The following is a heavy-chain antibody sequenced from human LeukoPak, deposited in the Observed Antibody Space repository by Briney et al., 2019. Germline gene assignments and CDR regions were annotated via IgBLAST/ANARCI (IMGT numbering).Heavy chain of an antibody. CDR1: GGSFSGYY. CDR2: INHSGST. J-gene: IGHJ5*02. D-gene: IGHD2-15*01. CDR3: ARHDVVAAFNWFDP. V-gene: IGHV4-34*01. Sequence: PSETLSLTCAVYGGSFSGYYWSWIRQPPGKGLEWIGEINHSGSTYYNPSLKSRVTISVDTSKNQFSLKLSSVTAADTAVYYCARHDVVAAFNWFDPWGQGTLVTVSS.